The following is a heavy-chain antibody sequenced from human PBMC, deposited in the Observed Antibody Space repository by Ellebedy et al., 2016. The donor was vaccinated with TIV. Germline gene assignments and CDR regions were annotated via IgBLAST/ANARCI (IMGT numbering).Heavy chain of an antibody. J-gene: IGHJ3*02. CDR3: ARRGGGDSPDHAFDI. CDR2: IYNRGST. Sequence: MPSETLSLTCAVSGGSVSSGSYYWSWIRQPPGKGLDWIGYIYNRGSTKYNPSLKSRVTISVDTSKNQFSLKLRSVTAADTAVYYCARRGGGDSPDHAFDIWGQGTMVTVSS. V-gene: IGHV4-61*01. CDR1: GGSVSSGSYY. D-gene: IGHD2-21*01.